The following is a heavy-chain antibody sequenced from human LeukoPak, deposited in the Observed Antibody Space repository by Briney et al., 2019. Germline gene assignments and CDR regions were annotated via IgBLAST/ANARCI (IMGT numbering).Heavy chain of an antibody. J-gene: IGHJ4*02. D-gene: IGHD6-19*01. Sequence: SETLSLTCTVSGGSTSSSSYYWGWIRQPPGKDLEWIGSVYHSGSTNYNPSLKSRVTISVDKSKNQFSLKLSSVTAADTAVYYCARVGAVAGNPYYFDYWGQGTLVTVSS. CDR1: GGSTSSSSYY. CDR2: VYHSGST. CDR3: ARVGAVAGNPYYFDY. V-gene: IGHV4-39*07.